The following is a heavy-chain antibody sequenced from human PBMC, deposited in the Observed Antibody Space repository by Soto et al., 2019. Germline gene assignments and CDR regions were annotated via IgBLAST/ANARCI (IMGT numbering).Heavy chain of an antibody. J-gene: IGHJ1*01. CDR3: AGRGAGGEYLQP. Sequence: EVQLVESGGGLVQPGGSLRLSCAASGFTVSSTYMSWVRQAPGKGLEWVSVLYSGGSTYYADSMKGRFTISRDNSKNTLYLQMNSRSAEATAVYYCAGRGAGGEYLQPWGQGTLVTVSS. CDR1: GFTVSSTY. V-gene: IGHV3-66*01. D-gene: IGHD3-16*01. CDR2: LYSGGST.